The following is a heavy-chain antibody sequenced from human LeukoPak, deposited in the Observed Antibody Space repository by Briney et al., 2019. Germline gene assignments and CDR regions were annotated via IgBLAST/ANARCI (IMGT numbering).Heavy chain of an antibody. CDR2: IYYSGST. V-gene: IGHV4-59*01. J-gene: IGHJ3*02. Sequence: SETLSLTCTVSGGSISSYYWSWIRQPPGKGLEWIGYIYYSGSTNYNPPLKSRVTISVDTSKNQFSLKLSSVTAADTAVYYCARVITPYYYDSSGYVHDAFDIWGQGTMVTVSS. CDR1: GGSISSYY. CDR3: ARVITPYYYDSSGYVHDAFDI. D-gene: IGHD3-22*01.